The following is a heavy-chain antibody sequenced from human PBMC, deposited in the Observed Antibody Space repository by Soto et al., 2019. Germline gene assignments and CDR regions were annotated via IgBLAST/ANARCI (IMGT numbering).Heavy chain of an antibody. CDR2: ISASGGDT. V-gene: IGHV3-23*01. CDR1: GFTFSTYA. J-gene: IGHJ5*02. D-gene: IGHD1-1*01. CDR3: ARRPTARAS. Sequence: GGSLSLSCAASGFTFSTYAVAWVRQSPGKGLEWVSSISASGGDTWYADSVKGRFTISRDNSKNTLYLQMNSLRAEDTAVYYCARRPTARASWGQGTLVTVSS.